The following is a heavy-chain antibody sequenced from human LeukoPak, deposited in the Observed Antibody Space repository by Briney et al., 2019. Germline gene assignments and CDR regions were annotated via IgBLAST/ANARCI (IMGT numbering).Heavy chain of an antibody. CDR2: ISWNSGSI. CDR3: AKEYCSGGSCSYYYYYYYGMDV. CDR1: GFTFDDYA. Sequence: GRSLRLSCAASGFTFDDYAMHWVRQAPGKGLEWVSGISWNSGSIGYADSVKGRFTISRDNSKNTLYLQMNGLRAEDTAVYYCAKEYCSGGSCSYYYYYYYGMDVWDQGTTVTVSS. J-gene: IGHJ6*02. D-gene: IGHD2-15*01. V-gene: IGHV3-9*01.